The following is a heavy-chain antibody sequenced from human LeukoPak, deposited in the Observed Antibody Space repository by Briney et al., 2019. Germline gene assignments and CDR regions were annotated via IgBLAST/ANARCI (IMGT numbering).Heavy chain of an antibody. D-gene: IGHD3-22*01. CDR2: IKSKTDGGTT. J-gene: IGHJ4*02. Sequence: GGSLRPSCVVSGFTFTNAWMRWVRQAPGKGLEWVGRIKSKTDGGTTDFAAPVKGRFTISRDDSKNTLYLQMNRLKIEDTAVYFCTTDRYYDSSGYYYGRYFDYWGQGTLVTVSS. CDR3: TTDRYYDSSGYYYGRYFDY. V-gene: IGHV3-15*01. CDR1: GFTFTNAW.